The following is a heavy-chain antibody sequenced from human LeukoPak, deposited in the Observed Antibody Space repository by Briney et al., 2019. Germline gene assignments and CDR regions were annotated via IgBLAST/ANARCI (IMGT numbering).Heavy chain of an antibody. CDR3: ASLPYDYVWGSYRFFDY. CDR2: ISSSSYT. CDR1: GFTFSDYY. J-gene: IGHJ4*02. V-gene: IGHV3-11*03. Sequence: GGSLRLPCAASGFTFSDYYMSWIRQAPGKGLEWVSYISSSSYTNYADSVKGRFTISRDNAKNSLYLQMNSLRAEDTAVYYCASLPYDYVWGSYRFFDYWGQGTLVTVSS. D-gene: IGHD3-16*02.